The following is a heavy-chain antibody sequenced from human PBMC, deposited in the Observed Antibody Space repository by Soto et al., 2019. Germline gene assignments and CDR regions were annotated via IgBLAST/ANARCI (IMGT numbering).Heavy chain of an antibody. Sequence: SETLSLTCAVYGGSFSGYYWSWIRQPPGKGLEWIGEINHSGSTNYNPSLKSRVTISVDTSKNQFSLKLSSVTAADTAVYYCARGPLGGVTMSGAYHDKKYYFDYWGQGTLVTVSS. J-gene: IGHJ4*02. CDR2: INHSGST. V-gene: IGHV4-34*01. CDR3: ARGPLGGVTMSGAYHDKKYYFDY. CDR1: GGSFSGYY. D-gene: IGHD3-3*01.